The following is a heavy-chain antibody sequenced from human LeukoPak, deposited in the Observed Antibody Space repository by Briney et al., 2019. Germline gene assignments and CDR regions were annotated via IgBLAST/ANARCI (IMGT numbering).Heavy chain of an antibody. CDR3: ARPDSSGWYDAYYYYGMDV. D-gene: IGHD6-19*01. CDR2: ISYDESNK. J-gene: IGHJ6*02. Sequence: ARSLSLSWAAPGFTFGSYGMYWARQAVGGGLECVAVISYDESNKYYADSVKGRFTISRDNAKYTLYLQMNSLRAEDTAVYYCARPDSSGWYDAYYYYGMDVWGQGTTVTVSS. CDR1: GFTFGSYG. V-gene: IGHV3-30-3*01.